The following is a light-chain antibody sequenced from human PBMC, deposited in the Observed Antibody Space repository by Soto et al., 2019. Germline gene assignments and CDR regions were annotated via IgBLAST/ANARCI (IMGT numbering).Light chain of an antibody. CDR2: GAS. J-gene: IGKJ4*01. CDR3: QHYNIQQLN. CDR1: QSVSSD. V-gene: IGKV3-15*01. Sequence: EIVMTQSPATLSVSPGERATLSCRASQSVSSDLAWYQHKPGQAPRLLIYGASTRATGIPVRFSGSGSGTDFTLTISSLQSEDFAVYYCQHYNIQQLNLGGGTKVDIK.